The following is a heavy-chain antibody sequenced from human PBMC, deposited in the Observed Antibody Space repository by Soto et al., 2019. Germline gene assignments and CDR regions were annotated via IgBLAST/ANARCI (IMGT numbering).Heavy chain of an antibody. CDR2: ISVSDGRI. V-gene: IGHV3-23*01. Sequence: GGSLRLSCAASGFIFSTSAMNCVRQAPGKGLEWVSGISVSDGRIYYADSVKGRFTISRDNSKNTLYLQMNSLRAEDTAVYYCAKYNSGWLPNPFDYWGQGTLVTVSS. D-gene: IGHD6-19*01. J-gene: IGHJ4*02. CDR1: GFIFSTSA. CDR3: AKYNSGWLPNPFDY.